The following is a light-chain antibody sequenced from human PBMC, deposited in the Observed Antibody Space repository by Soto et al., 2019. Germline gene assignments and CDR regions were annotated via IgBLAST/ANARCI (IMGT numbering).Light chain of an antibody. CDR2: STN. Sequence: QTVVTQEPSFSVSPGRTVTLTCGLSSGSVSTSYYPSWYQQTPGQAPRTLIYSTNTRSSRAPDRFSGSILGNKAALTITGAQADDESDYYCVLYMGSGIWVFGGGTKLTVL. CDR1: SGSVSTSYY. V-gene: IGLV8-61*01. CDR3: VLYMGSGIWV. J-gene: IGLJ3*02.